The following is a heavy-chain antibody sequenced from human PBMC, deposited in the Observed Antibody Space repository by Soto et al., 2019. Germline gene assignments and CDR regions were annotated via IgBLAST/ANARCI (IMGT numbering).Heavy chain of an antibody. D-gene: IGHD3-3*01. CDR3: AITIFGVAEIRRRDY. CDR2: IYYSGST. J-gene: IGHJ4*02. CDR1: GGSISSSSYY. V-gene: IGHV4-39*01. Sequence: SETLSLTCTFSGGSISSSSYYWGWIRQPPGKGLEWIGSIYYSGSTYYNPSLKSRVTISVDTSKNQFSLKLSSVTAADTAVYYCAITIFGVAEIRRRDYWGQGTMVTVSS.